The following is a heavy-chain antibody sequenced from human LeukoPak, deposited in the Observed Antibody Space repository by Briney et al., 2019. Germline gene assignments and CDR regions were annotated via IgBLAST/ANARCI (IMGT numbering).Heavy chain of an antibody. CDR2: IGTAGDT. CDR1: GFTFSSYD. V-gene: IGHV3-13*01. D-gene: IGHD2-15*01. CDR3: AREDCSGGSCSGFDY. J-gene: IGHJ4*02. Sequence: PGGSLRLSCAASGFTFSSYDMHWVRQATGKGLEWVSAIGTAGDTYYPGSVKGRFTISRENAKNSLYLQMNSLGAGDTAVYYCAREDCSGGSCSGFDYWGQGTLVTVSS.